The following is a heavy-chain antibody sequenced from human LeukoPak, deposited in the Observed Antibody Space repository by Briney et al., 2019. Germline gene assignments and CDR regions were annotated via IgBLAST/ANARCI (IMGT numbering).Heavy chain of an antibody. CDR1: GFTFRNYW. J-gene: IGHJ6*03. V-gene: IGHV3-7*01. D-gene: IGHD2/OR15-2a*01. CDR2: IRPDGSDK. Sequence: PGGSLRLSCAASGFTFRNYWMGWVRQAPGKGLEWVANIRPDGSDKYYVDSVKGRFTISRDNVQSSLYLQMNSLRAEDTAVYYCARDQVLRGPGAHYYYMDVWGKGTTVTVSS. CDR3: ARDQVLRGPGAHYYYMDV.